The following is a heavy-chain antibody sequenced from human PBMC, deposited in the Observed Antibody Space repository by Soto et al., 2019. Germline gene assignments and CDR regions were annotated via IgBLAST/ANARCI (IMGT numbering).Heavy chain of an antibody. CDR1: GDTFTSYD. V-gene: IGHV1-8*01. J-gene: IGHJ6*03. Sequence: GTSVKLSCEASGDTFTSYDINWVRQATRQGLEWMGWMNPNSGNTGYAQKFQGRVTMTRNTSISTAYMELSSLRSEDTAVYYCARGLELRTPYYYYMDVWGKGTTVTVSS. CDR2: MNPNSGNT. D-gene: IGHD1-7*01. CDR3: ARGLELRTPYYYYMDV.